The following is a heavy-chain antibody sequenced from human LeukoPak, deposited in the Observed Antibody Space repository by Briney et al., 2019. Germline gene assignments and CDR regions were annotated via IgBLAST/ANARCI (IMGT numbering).Heavy chain of an antibody. CDR2: INPNSGGT. Sequence: ASVKVSCKASGYTFTGYYMHWVRQAPGQGLEWMGWINPNSGGTNYAQKFQGRVTMTRDTSTSTVYMELSSLRSEDTAVYYCARADFWSGHVDYWGQGTLVTVSS. CDR1: GYTFTGYY. D-gene: IGHD3-3*01. J-gene: IGHJ4*02. CDR3: ARADFWSGHVDY. V-gene: IGHV1-2*02.